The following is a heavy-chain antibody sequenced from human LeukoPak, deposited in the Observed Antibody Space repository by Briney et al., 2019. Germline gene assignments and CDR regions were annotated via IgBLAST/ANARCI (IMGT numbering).Heavy chain of an antibody. CDR1: GLTFSDHW. J-gene: IGHJ4*02. D-gene: IGHD1-1*01. V-gene: IGHV3-74*01. Sequence: PGGSLRLSCVVSGLTFSDHWIHWVRQPPGKGLVWVSRIYNDGSATTYADSVKGRFTISRDNSKNTLYLQMNSLRAEDTAVYYCANDRPHPSAEPTNFDNWGQGTLVTV. CDR2: IYNDGSAT. CDR3: ANDRPHPSAEPTNFDN.